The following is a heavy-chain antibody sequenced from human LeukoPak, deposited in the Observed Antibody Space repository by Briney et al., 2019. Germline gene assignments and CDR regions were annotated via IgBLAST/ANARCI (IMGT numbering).Heavy chain of an antibody. V-gene: IGHV3-21*01. Sequence: GGSLTLSCAASGYTFSDFSVNWVRQAPGKGLEWVSSISVRSNYRYYADSVGGRFTISRDDARDSLFLQMNSLRAEDTAVYFCVRLRRNNDRSGYYYYYDYWGQGTLVTVSS. D-gene: IGHD3-22*01. CDR2: ISVRSNYR. CDR3: VRLRRNNDRSGYYYYYDY. J-gene: IGHJ4*02. CDR1: GYTFSDFS.